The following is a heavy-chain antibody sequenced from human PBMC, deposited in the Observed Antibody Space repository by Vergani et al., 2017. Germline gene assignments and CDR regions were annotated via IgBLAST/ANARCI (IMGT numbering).Heavy chain of an antibody. CDR1: GFTFSSYG. J-gene: IGHJ4*02. V-gene: IGHV3-33*01. D-gene: IGHD3-22*01. CDR3: ARDESRLYDSSGRKNQPFDY. CDR2: IWYDGSNK. Sequence: QVQLVESGGGVVQPGRSLRLSCAASGFTFSSYGMHWVRQAPGKGLEWVAVIWYDGSNKYYADSVKGRFTISRDNSKNTLYLQMNSLRAEDTAVYYCARDESRLYDSSGRKNQPFDYWGQGTLVTVSS.